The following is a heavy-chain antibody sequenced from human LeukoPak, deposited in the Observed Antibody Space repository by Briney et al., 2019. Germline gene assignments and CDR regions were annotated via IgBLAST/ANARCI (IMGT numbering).Heavy chain of an antibody. CDR2: ISYDGSNK. J-gene: IGHJ4*02. CDR1: GFTFSSYA. CDR3: ARDYVAVAQLDY. V-gene: IGHV3-30*09. Sequence: GGSLRLSCAASGFTFSSYAMHWVRQAPGKGLEWVAVISYDGSNKYYADSVKGRFAISRDNSKNTLYLQMNSPRAEDTAVYYCARDYVAVAQLDYWGQGTLVTVSS. D-gene: IGHD6-19*01.